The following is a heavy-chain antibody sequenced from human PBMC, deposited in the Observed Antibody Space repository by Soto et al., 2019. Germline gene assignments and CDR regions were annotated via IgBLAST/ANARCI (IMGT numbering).Heavy chain of an antibody. CDR2: IVVGSGNT. V-gene: IGHV1-58*01. CDR1: GFTFTSSA. CDR3: AAEAYCGGDCYENDAFNI. D-gene: IGHD2-21*02. J-gene: IGHJ3*02. Sequence: SVKVSCKASGFTFTSSAVQWVRQARGQRLEWIGWIVVGSGNTNYAQKFQERVTITRDMSTSTAYMELSSLRSEDTAVYYCAAEAYCGGDCYENDAFNIWGQGTRVTVS.